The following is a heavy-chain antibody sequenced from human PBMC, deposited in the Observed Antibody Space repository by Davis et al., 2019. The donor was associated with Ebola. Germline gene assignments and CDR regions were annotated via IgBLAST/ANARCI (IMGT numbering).Heavy chain of an antibody. CDR3: ARVRVYSSSSYWFDP. J-gene: IGHJ5*02. Sequence: ASVKVSCKASGYTFTSYGISWVRQAPGQGLEWMGWISAYNGNTNYAQKLQGRVTMTTDTSTSTAYMELSSLRSEDTAVYYCARVRVYSSSSYWFDPWGQGTLVTVSS. CDR1: GYTFTSYG. V-gene: IGHV1-18*01. D-gene: IGHD6-6*01. CDR2: ISAYNGNT.